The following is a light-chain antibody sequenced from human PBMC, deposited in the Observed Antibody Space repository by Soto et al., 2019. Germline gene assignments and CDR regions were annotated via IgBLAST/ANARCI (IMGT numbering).Light chain of an antibody. J-gene: IGLJ1*01. CDR2: DVS. V-gene: IGLV2-11*01. CDR3: CSYAGTYVYV. Sequence: QSVLTQPRSVSGAPGQSVTVSCTGTSSDVGGYNFVSLYQQHPGKAPKLMIYDVSKRPSGVSDRCCGSKSGNSAALTISGLQAEDEAVYFCCSYAGTYVYVFGTGTKVTVL. CDR1: SSDVGGYNF.